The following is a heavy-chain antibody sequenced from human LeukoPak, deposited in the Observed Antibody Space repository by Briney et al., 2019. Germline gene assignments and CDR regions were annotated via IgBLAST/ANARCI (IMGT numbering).Heavy chain of an antibody. V-gene: IGHV1-2*02. Sequence: ASVKVSCKASGYTFTGYYMHWVRQAPGQGLEWMGWINPNSGGTNYAQKFQGRVTMTRDTSISTAYMELSRLRSDDTAVYYCARSKDFWGGPHLDYWGQGTLVTVSS. CDR2: INPNSGGT. J-gene: IGHJ4*02. CDR1: GYTFTGYY. CDR3: ARSKDFWGGPHLDY. D-gene: IGHD3-3*01.